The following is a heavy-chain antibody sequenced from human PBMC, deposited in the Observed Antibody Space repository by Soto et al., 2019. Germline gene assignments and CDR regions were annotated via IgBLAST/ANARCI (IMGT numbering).Heavy chain of an antibody. CDR3: ARNKGTTVTTAGAFDI. CDR2: IYYSGST. CDR1: GGSISSYY. J-gene: IGHJ3*02. V-gene: IGHV4-59*08. Sequence: PSETLSLTCTVSGGSISSYYWSWIRQPPGKGLEWIGHIYYSGSTYYNPSLKSRLTISVDTSKNQFSLKLSSVTAADTAVYYCARNKGTTVTTAGAFDIWDQGTMVTVS. D-gene: IGHD4-17*01.